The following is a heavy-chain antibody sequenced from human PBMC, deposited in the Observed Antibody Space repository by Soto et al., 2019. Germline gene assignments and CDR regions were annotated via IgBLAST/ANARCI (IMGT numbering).Heavy chain of an antibody. CDR1: GYTFTSYA. CDR2: INAGNGNT. V-gene: IGHV1-3*01. D-gene: IGHD2-2*01. CDR3: ARSRGVVPAAISYYGMDV. J-gene: IGHJ6*02. Sequence: ASVKVSCKASGYTFTSYAMHWVRQAPGQRLEWMGWINAGNGNTKYSQKFQGRVTITRDTSASTAYMELSSLRSEDTAVYYCARSRGVVPAAISYYGMDVWGQGTTVTVSS.